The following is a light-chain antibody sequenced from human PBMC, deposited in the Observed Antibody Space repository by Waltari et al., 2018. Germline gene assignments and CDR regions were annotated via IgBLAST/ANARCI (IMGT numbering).Light chain of an antibody. CDR1: QGISNY. CDR2: SAS. CDR3: QKYNRAPWT. Sequence: DIQMTQSPSSLSASVGDRVTITCRASQGISNYLAWYQQKPGQGPKLLIYSASTLQSGVPSRFTGRGSGTDFTLTISSLQAEDGATYYCQKYNRAPWTFGQGTKLEIK. V-gene: IGKV1-27*01. J-gene: IGKJ1*01.